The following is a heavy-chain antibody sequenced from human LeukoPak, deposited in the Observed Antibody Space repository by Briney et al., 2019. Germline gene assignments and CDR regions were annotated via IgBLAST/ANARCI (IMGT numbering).Heavy chain of an antibody. J-gene: IGHJ4*02. V-gene: IGHV3-30-3*01. Sequence: GGSLRLSCAASGFTFSSYAMQWVRQAPGKGLEWVAVISYDGSNKYYADSVKGRFTISRDNSKNTLYLQMNSLRAEDTAVYYCARDPIGGSELWVNGFDYWGQGTLVTVSS. D-gene: IGHD1-26*01. CDR1: GFTFSSYA. CDR2: ISYDGSNK. CDR3: ARDPIGGSELWVNGFDY.